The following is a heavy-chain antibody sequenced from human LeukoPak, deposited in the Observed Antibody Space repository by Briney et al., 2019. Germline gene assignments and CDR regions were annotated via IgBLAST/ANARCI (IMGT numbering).Heavy chain of an antibody. CDR1: GGSISSGGYY. CDR2: IYHSGST. Sequence: PSETLSLTYTVSGGSISSGGYYWSWIRQPPGKGLEWIGYIYHSGSTYYNPSLKSRVTISVDRSKNQFSLKLSSVTAADTAVYYCARDVVVPAALGGAWFDPWGQGTLVTVSS. CDR3: ARDVVVPAALGGAWFDP. D-gene: IGHD2-2*01. V-gene: IGHV4-30-2*01. J-gene: IGHJ5*02.